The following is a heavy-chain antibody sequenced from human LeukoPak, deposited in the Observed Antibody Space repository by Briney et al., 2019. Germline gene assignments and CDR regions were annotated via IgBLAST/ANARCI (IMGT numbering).Heavy chain of an antibody. V-gene: IGHV4-61*02. D-gene: IGHD3-22*01. CDR3: ARGYDPSRDAFDI. CDR1: GGSISSGSYY. CDR2: IYASGST. J-gene: IGHJ3*02. Sequence: SQTLSLTCTVSGGSISSGSYYWSWIRQPAGKGLEWIGRIYASGSTNYNPSLKSRVTISVDMSKNQFSLKLSSVTAADAAVYYCARGYDPSRDAFDIWAQGTMVTVSS.